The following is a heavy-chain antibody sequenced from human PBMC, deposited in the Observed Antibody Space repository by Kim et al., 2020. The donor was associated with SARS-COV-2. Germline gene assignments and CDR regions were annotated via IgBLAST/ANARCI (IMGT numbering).Heavy chain of an antibody. CDR3: ARRSGYYNYYYYGMDV. Sequence: LSLTCAVSGFTFSSYWMHWVRQVPGKGLVWVSRINSDGSSTTYADSVKGRFTISRDNARNTLYLQMKSLRAEDTAVYYCARRSGYYNYYYYGMDVWGQGTTVTVSS. D-gene: IGHD3-22*01. J-gene: IGHJ6*02. CDR1: GFTFSSYW. CDR2: INSDGSST. V-gene: IGHV3-74*01.